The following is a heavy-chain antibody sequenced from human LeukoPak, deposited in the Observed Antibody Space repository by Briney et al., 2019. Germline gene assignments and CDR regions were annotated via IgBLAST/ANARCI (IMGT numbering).Heavy chain of an antibody. CDR3: ASLLPDYGDYGGVPNWFDP. CDR1: GGSISSSSYY. V-gene: IGHV4-39*07. CDR2: IYYSGST. J-gene: IGHJ5*02. D-gene: IGHD4-17*01. Sequence: SETLSLTCTVSGGSISSSSYYWGWIRQPPGKGLEWIGSIYYSGSTYYNPSLKSRVTISVDTSKNQFSLKLSSVTAADTAVYYCASLLPDYGDYGGVPNWFDPWGQGTLVTVSS.